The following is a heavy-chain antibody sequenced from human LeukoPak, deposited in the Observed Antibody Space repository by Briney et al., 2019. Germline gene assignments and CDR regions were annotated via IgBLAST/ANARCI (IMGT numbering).Heavy chain of an antibody. CDR2: INHSGST. CDR3: ARRLRLRQHFDY. V-gene: IGHV4-34*01. D-gene: IGHD5-12*01. J-gene: IGHJ4*02. Sequence: SETLSLTCAVYGGSFSGYYWNWIRQPPGKGLEWIGGINHSGSTNYNPSLKSRVTISVDTSKNQFSLKLSSVTAADTAVYYCARRLRLRQHFDYWGQGTPVTVSS. CDR1: GGSFSGYY.